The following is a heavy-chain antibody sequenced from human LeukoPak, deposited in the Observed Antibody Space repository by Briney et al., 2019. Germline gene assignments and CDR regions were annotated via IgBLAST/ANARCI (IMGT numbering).Heavy chain of an antibody. J-gene: IGHJ6*03. D-gene: IGHD2-15*01. CDR2: IYISGST. Sequence: SETLSLTCAVSGGSISSSNWWSWVRQPPGKGLEWIGRIYISGSTNYNPSLKSRVTMSVDASKNQFSLKLSSVTAADTAVYYCAREGGYCSGGSCYDDYYYMDVWGKGTTVTISS. CDR3: AREGGYCSGGSCYDDYYYMDV. V-gene: IGHV4-4*02. CDR1: GGSISSSNW.